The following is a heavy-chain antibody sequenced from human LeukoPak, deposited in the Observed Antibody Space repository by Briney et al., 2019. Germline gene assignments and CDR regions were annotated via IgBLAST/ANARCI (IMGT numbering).Heavy chain of an antibody. CDR2: ISSSGSTI. V-gene: IGHV3-48*03. CDR1: GFSFSSYE. CDR3: AELGITMIGGV. D-gene: IGHD3-10*02. J-gene: IGHJ6*04. Sequence: PGGSLRLSCAASGFSFSSYEMNWVRQAPGKGLEWISYISSSGSTIYYLDSVKGRFTISRDNAKNSLYLHMSSLRDEDTTVYYCAELGITMIGGVWGKGTTVTISS.